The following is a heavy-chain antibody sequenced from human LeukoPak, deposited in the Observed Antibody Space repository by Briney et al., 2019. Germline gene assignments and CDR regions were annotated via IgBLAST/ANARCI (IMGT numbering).Heavy chain of an antibody. CDR1: GGSFSGYY. Sequence: SETLSLTCAVYGGSFSGYYWSWIRQSPGKGLEWIGEINHGGNTNYNPSLKSRLTISVDTSKNHVSLKLTSVTAADTAVYYCAITHYDILTGYHKYMDVWGKGTTVTISS. D-gene: IGHD3-9*01. CDR2: INHGGNT. J-gene: IGHJ6*03. CDR3: AITHYDILTGYHKYMDV. V-gene: IGHV4-34*01.